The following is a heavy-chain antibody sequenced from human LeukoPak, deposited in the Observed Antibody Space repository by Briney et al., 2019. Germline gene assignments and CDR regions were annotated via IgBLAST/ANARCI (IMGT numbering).Heavy chain of an antibody. CDR2: INPNSGGT. D-gene: IGHD3-22*01. V-gene: IGHV1-2*02. J-gene: IGHJ6*02. Sequence: ASVKVSCKASGYTFTGYYMHWVRQAPGQGLEWMGWINPNSGGTNYAQKFQGRVTMTRDTSISTAYMELSRLRSDDTAVYYCARGLDDSSGYYYLYYYYYGMDVWGQGTTVTVSS. CDR3: ARGLDDSSGYYYLYYYYYGMDV. CDR1: GYTFTGYY.